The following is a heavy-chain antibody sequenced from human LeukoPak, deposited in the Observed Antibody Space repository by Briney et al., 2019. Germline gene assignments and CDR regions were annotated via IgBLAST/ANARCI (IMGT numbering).Heavy chain of an antibody. CDR3: WYYYDSSGYYAAYYYYYMDV. D-gene: IGHD3-22*01. Sequence: GGSLSLVCAASGFTFSNAWMSWVRQAAGKGREWVGCIKSKTDGGTTDYAAPVKGRFTISRDDSKNTLYLQMNSLKTEDTAVYYCWYYYDSSGYYAAYYYYYMDVWGKGTTVTISS. V-gene: IGHV3-15*01. J-gene: IGHJ6*03. CDR1: GFTFSNAW. CDR2: IKSKTDGGTT.